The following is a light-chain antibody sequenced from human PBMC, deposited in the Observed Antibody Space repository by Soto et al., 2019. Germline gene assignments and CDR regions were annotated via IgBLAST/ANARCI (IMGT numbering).Light chain of an antibody. CDR1: QGISSY. CDR2: ATS. V-gene: IGKV1-9*01. Sequence: DIQLTQSPSFLSASVGDRVTITCRASQGISSYLAWYQQKPGKAPNLLIYATSTLQSGVPSRFSGSGSGTEFTLTISSLQPEDCATYYCQQLISYPLNFGGGTKVDIK. CDR3: QQLISYPLN. J-gene: IGKJ4*01.